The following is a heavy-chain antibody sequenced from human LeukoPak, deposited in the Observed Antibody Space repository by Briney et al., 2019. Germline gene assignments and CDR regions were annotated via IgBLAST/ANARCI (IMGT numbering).Heavy chain of an antibody. J-gene: IGHJ5*02. D-gene: IGHD1-26*01. CDR1: GGSFSGYY. Sequence: SETLSLTCAVYGGSFSGYYWSWIRQPPGKGLEWIGEINHSGSTNYNPSLKSRVTISVDTSKNQFSLKLRSVTAADTAVYYCARRVGAINNNWFDPWGQGTLVTVSS. V-gene: IGHV4-34*01. CDR3: ARRVGAINNNWFDP. CDR2: INHSGST.